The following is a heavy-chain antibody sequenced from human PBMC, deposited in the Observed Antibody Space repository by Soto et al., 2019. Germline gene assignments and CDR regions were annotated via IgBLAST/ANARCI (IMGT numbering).Heavy chain of an antibody. CDR3: ARWDSNWFDP. Sequence: SETLSLTCSGSGGSITSDWWSWIRQPPGKGLEWIGYIYYGAYTNYNPIPKGRVTISGDTSKNQVSLKLNSVTTADTAVYYCARWDSNWFDPWGQGVLVTVSS. D-gene: IGHD1-26*01. J-gene: IGHJ5*02. CDR1: GGSITSDW. V-gene: IGHV4-59*01. CDR2: IYYGAYT.